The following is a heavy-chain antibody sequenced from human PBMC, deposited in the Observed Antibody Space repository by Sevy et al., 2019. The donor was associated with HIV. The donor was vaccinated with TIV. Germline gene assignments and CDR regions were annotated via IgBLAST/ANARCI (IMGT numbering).Heavy chain of an antibody. CDR2: VNHSGST. J-gene: IGHJ2*01. Sequence: SETLSLTCAVSGGSFSGYSWDWIRRPPGKGLEWIGEVNHSGSTNYNPSLKSRVTISVDTSKNQFSLKLNFVTAADTAVYYCARGGDGVVPSPIMGLGPWTKYWYFDLWGRRTLVTVSS. CDR1: GGSFSGYS. D-gene: IGHD3-3*01. V-gene: IGHV4-34*01. CDR3: ARGGDGVVPSPIMGLGPWTKYWYFDL.